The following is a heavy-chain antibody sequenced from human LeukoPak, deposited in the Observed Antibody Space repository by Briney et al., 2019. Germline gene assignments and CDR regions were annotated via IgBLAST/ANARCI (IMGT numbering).Heavy chain of an antibody. D-gene: IGHD2-15*01. CDR1: GFTFSSYG. CDR3: AKSKPGYCSGGSCYSDYFDY. Sequence: PGGSLRLPCAASGFTFSSYGMHWVRQAPGKGLEWVAVIWYDGSNKYYADSVKGRFTISRDNSKNTLYLQMNSLRAEDTAVYYCAKSKPGYCSGGSCYSDYFDYWGQGTLVTVSS. V-gene: IGHV3-33*06. J-gene: IGHJ4*02. CDR2: IWYDGSNK.